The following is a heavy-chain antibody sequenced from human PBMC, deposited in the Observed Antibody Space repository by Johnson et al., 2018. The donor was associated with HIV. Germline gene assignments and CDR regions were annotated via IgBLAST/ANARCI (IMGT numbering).Heavy chain of an antibody. CDR1: GFTFDDYA. V-gene: IGHV3-NL1*01. D-gene: IGHD6-13*01. CDR3: TTDWYSSSWYGALDAFDI. J-gene: IGHJ3*02. Sequence: QVQLVESGGGVVQPGRSLRLSCAASGFTFDDYAMHWVRQAPGKGLEWVSLIYSGDTTYYADSVKGRFTISRDNSKNMLYLQMNSLRPDDTAVYYCTTDWYSSSWYGALDAFDIWGQGTMVTVSS. CDR2: IYSGDTT.